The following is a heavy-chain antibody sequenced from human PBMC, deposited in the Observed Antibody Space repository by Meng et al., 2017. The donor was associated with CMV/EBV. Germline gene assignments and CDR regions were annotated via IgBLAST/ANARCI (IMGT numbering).Heavy chain of an antibody. Sequence: ASVKVSCKASGYTFTGYYMHWMRQAPGQGLEWMGWINPNSGGTNYAQKFQGRVTMTRDTSISTAYMELSRLRSDDTAVYYCARDLVYYYGSGSSRREYYYYYGMDVWGQGTTVTVSS. CDR2: INPNSGGT. J-gene: IGHJ6*02. V-gene: IGHV1-2*02. D-gene: IGHD3-10*01. CDR1: GYTFTGYY. CDR3: ARDLVYYYGSGSSRREYYYYYGMDV.